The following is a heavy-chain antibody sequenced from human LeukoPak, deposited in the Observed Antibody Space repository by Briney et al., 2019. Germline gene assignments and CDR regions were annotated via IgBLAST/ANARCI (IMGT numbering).Heavy chain of an antibody. V-gene: IGHV4-59*08. CDR1: GGSISSYY. CDR3: ARHGVKVAGKFDY. D-gene: IGHD6-19*01. CDR2: IYYSGST. Sequence: SETLSFTCTVSGGSISSYYWSWIRQPPGKGLEWIGYIYYSGSTNYNPSLKSRVTISVDTSKNQFSLKLSSVTAADTAVYYCARHGVKVAGKFDYWGQGTLVTVSS. J-gene: IGHJ4*02.